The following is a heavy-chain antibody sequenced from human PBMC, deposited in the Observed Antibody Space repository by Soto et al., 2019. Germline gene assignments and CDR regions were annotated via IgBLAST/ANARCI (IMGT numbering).Heavy chain of an antibody. CDR1: GYTFTSYG. CDR3: ARGSYYDSSGYRPPAEYFQH. J-gene: IGHJ1*01. CDR2: ISAYNGNT. Sequence: GASVKVSCKASGYTFTSYGISWVRQAPGQGLEWMGWISAYNGNTNYAQKLQGRVTMTTDTSTSTAYMELRSLRSDDTAVYYCARGSYYDSSGYRPPAEYFQHWGQGTLVTVSS. D-gene: IGHD3-22*01. V-gene: IGHV1-18*01.